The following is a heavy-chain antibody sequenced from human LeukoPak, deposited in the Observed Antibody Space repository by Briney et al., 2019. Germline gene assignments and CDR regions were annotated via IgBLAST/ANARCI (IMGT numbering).Heavy chain of an antibody. D-gene: IGHD6-19*01. J-gene: IGHJ6*03. CDR1: GYTFTSYY. Sequence: ASVKVSCKASGYTFTSYYIHWVRQAPGQGLEWMGIINPKGGRTSYAQKFQGRVTMTRDMSTSTVYMELSSLRFEDTAVYYCARDSYSSGWYDYYYYMDVWGKGTTVIVSS. V-gene: IGHV1-46*01. CDR2: INPKGGRT. CDR3: ARDSYSSGWYDYYYYMDV.